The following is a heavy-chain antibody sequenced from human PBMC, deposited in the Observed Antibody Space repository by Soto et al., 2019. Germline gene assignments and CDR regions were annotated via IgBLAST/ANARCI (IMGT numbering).Heavy chain of an antibody. V-gene: IGHV1-18*01. CDR3: ARGGYYDSSGSRNYFYYGMNV. CDR1: GYTFSSYG. D-gene: IGHD3-22*01. Sequence: QVQLVQSGAEVKKPGASVKVSCKASGYTFSSYGINWVRQAPGQGLEWLGWVSPYDGYTNYAQILQGRVSMTTDTATQTAYMEVGSLSSDDTAVYYCARGGYYDSSGSRNYFYYGMNVWGQGTTVTVSS. J-gene: IGHJ6*02. CDR2: VSPYDGYT.